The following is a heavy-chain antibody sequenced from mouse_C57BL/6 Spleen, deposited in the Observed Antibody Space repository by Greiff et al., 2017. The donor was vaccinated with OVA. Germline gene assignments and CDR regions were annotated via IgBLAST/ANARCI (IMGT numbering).Heavy chain of an antibody. V-gene: IGHV1-72*01. CDR2: IDPSSGGT. CDR1: GYTFTSYW. D-gene: IGHD2-4*01. CDR3: ARYDYVGYFDY. Sequence: VQLQQPGAELVKPGASVKLSCKASGYTFTSYWMHWVKQRPGRGLEWIGRIDPSSGGTKYNEKFKSKATLTVDKPSSSAYMQLSSLTSEDSAVYYCARYDYVGYFDYWGQGTTLTVSS. J-gene: IGHJ2*01.